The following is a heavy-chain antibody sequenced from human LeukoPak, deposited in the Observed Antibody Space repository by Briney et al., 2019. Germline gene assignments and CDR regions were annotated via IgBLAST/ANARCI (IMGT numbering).Heavy chain of an antibody. CDR1: GFTFSSYA. CDR2: ISYDGSNK. CDR3: ARDRSRI. J-gene: IGHJ3*02. Sequence: PGRSLRLSCAASGFTFSSYAMHWVRQAPGKGLEWVAVISYDGSNKYYADSVKGRFTISRDNSKNTLYLQMNSLRAEDTAVYYCARDRSRIWGQGTMVTVSS. V-gene: IGHV3-30-3*01.